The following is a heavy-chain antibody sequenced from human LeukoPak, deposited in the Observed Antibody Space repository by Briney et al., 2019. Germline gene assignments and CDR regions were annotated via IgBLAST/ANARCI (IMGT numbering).Heavy chain of an antibody. D-gene: IGHD3-10*01. V-gene: IGHV4-34*01. CDR1: SGSFSGYY. Sequence: SETLSLTCAVYSGSFSGYYWSWIRQPPGKGLEWIGEINHSGSTNYNPSLKSRVTISVDTSKNQFSLKLSSVTAADTAVYYCARVVSGSYYSPYYYYGMDVWGQGTTVTVSS. J-gene: IGHJ6*02. CDR3: ARVVSGSYYSPYYYYGMDV. CDR2: INHSGST.